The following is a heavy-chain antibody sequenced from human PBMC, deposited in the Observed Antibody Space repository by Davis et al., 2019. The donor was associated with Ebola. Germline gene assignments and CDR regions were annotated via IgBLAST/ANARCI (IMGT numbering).Heavy chain of an antibody. CDR1: GFTFSSYA. Sequence: GESLKISCAASGFTFSSYAMSWVRQAPGKGLEWVAVIWYDGSNKYYADSVKGRFTISRDNSKNTLYLQMNSLRAEDTAVYYCTAYSSSSNFDYWGQGTLVTVSS. CDR3: TAYSSSSNFDY. J-gene: IGHJ4*02. V-gene: IGHV3-33*08. D-gene: IGHD6-6*01. CDR2: IWYDGSNK.